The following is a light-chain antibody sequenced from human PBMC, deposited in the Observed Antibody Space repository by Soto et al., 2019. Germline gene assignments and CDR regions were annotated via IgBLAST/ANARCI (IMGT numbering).Light chain of an antibody. V-gene: IGKV3-11*01. Sequence: EIVLTQSPATLSLSPGDRATLSCRASQSVTSALAWFQQKPDQAPRLRIYDVSRRATGIPARFSGSGSGTDFTLTINSRAPEDFAVYYCQQRTTWPTVGGGTKVEIK. J-gene: IGKJ4*01. CDR3: QQRTTWPT. CDR1: QSVTSA. CDR2: DVS.